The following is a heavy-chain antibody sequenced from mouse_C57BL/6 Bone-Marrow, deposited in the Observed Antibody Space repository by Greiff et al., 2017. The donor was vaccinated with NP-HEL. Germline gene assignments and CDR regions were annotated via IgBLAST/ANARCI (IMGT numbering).Heavy chain of an antibody. CDR2: IYPSDSET. CDR3: ARQGYYYGSIYAMDY. Sequence: VQLQQSGAELVRPGSSVKLSCKASGYTFTSYWMDWVKQRPGQGLEWIGNIYPSDSETHYNQKFKDKATLTVDKSSSTAYMQLSSLTSEDSAVYYCARQGYYYGSIYAMDYWGQGTSVTVSS. V-gene: IGHV1-61*01. J-gene: IGHJ4*01. D-gene: IGHD1-1*01. CDR1: GYTFTSYW.